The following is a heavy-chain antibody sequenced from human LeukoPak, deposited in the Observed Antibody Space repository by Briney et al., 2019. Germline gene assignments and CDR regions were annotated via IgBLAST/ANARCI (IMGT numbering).Heavy chain of an antibody. CDR1: GFTVSSNY. J-gene: IGHJ6*02. CDR3: ASPSAALVVITNYYGMDV. D-gene: IGHD3-22*01. V-gene: IGHV3-53*01. CDR2: IYSGGST. Sequence: PGGSLRLSCAASGFTVSSNYMSWVRQAPGKGLEWVSVIYSGGSTYYADSVKGRFPISRDNSKNTLYLQMNSLRAEDTAVYYCASPSAALVVITNYYGMDVWGQGTTVTVSS.